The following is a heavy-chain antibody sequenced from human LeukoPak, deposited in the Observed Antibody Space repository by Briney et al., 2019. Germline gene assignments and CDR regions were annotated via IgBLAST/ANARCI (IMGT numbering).Heavy chain of an antibody. CDR2: IKQDGSGK. CDR3: ARWSGSRHSVDY. Sequence: GVSLRLSCAASGFTFTSYWMIWVRQAPGKGLEWVANIKQDGSGKHSVDSVKGRFTISRDNAKNSLYLQMNSLRAEDTAMYYCARWSGSRHSVDYWGRGTLVTVSS. CDR1: GFTFTSYW. V-gene: IGHV3-7*04. D-gene: IGHD1-26*01. J-gene: IGHJ4*02.